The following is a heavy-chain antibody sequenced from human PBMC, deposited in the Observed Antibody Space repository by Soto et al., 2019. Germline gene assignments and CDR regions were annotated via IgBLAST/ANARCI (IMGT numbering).Heavy chain of an antibody. CDR3: ARLATRYYFDY. CDR2: VNNNGNT. CDR1: GGSVSGYH. V-gene: IGHV4-59*02. D-gene: IGHD1-1*01. Sequence: PSETLSLTCNVSGGSVSGYHWSWIRQPPGKVLEWIGYVNNNGNTDYNPSLESRVTISVDTSKNQFSLKMSSVTAADTAVYYCARLATRYYFDYWGQGTLVTVSS. J-gene: IGHJ4*02.